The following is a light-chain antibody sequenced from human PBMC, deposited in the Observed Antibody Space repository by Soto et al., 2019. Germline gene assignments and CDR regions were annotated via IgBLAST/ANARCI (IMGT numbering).Light chain of an antibody. CDR2: DAS. CDR3: LQVYSFPRT. V-gene: IGKV1-5*01. Sequence: DIQMTQSPSTLSASFGDRVTITCRASQSLRGWLAWYQQRPGKAPKALIYDASTLASGVPSRFNGSGSGTEFILTINNLQPEDFASYFCLQVYSFPRTFGLGTKVDNK. CDR1: QSLRGW. J-gene: IGKJ1*01.